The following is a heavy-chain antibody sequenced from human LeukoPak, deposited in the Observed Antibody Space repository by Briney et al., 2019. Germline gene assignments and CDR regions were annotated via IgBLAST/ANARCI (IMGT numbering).Heavy chain of an antibody. CDR3: GRKAGDCGGGSCYSIDY. D-gene: IGHD2-15*01. V-gene: IGHV1-69*05. Sequence: SVKVSCKAFGGSFSSEAISWVRQAPRQGLEWMGGIIPIFGTANYEQKFQGRVTITTDESTSTAYMEVSSLESEDTAVYYCGRKAGDCGGGSCYSIDYWGQGTLVTVSS. CDR1: GGSFSSEA. J-gene: IGHJ4*02. CDR2: IIPIFGTA.